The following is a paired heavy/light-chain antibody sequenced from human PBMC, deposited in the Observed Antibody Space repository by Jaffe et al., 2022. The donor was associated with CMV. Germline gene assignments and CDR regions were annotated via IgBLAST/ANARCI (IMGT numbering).Light chain of an antibody. V-gene: IGLV4-69*01. CDR3: QTWGTGSWV. Sequence: QLVLTQSPSASASLGASVKLTCTLSSGHSSYAIAWHQQQPEKGPRYLMKLNSDGSHSKGDGIPDRFSGSSSGAERYLTISSLQSEDEADYYCQTWGTGSWVFGGGTKLTVL. J-gene: IGLJ3*02. CDR2: LNSDGSH. CDR1: SGHSSYA.
Heavy chain of an antibody. CDR1: GFTVSSNY. CDR3: AKSARGDWNDAGY. J-gene: IGHJ4*02. CDR2: IYSGGST. D-gene: IGHD1-1*01. Sequence: EVQLVETGGGLIQPGGSLRLSCAASGFTVSSNYMSWVRQAPGKGLEWVSVIYSGGSTYYADSVKGRFTISRDNSKNTLYLQMNSLRAEDTAVYYCAKSARGDWNDAGYWGQGTLVTVSS. V-gene: IGHV3-53*02.